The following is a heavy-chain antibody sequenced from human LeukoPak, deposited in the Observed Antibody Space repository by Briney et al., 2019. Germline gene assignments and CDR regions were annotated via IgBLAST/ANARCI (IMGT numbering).Heavy chain of an antibody. CDR2: ISTSSSYI. D-gene: IGHD5-12*01. Sequence: PGGSPRLSCAASGVTFSSYSMNWVRQAPGKGLEWVSSISTSSSYIYYAYSVKGRFTFSRDNAKNSLYLQMNSLRAEDTAVYYCARDPLSAYDYHFDYWGQGTLVTVSS. CDR3: ARDPLSAYDYHFDY. V-gene: IGHV3-21*01. CDR1: GVTFSSYS. J-gene: IGHJ4*02.